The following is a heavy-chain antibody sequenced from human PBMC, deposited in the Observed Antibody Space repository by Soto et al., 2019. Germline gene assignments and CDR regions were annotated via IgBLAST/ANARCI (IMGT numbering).Heavy chain of an antibody. D-gene: IGHD6-13*01. J-gene: IGHJ4*02. CDR2: INNGGAIT. V-gene: IGHV3-23*01. CDR3: AKLRGSTWYLDQ. Sequence: EVQLLESGGGLVQPGESLRLSCAASEFTFTTYAMTWVRQAPEKGLEWVSSINNGGAITYYADSVKGRFTIFRDNSKNTLYLQMNSLTVEDTAVYYCAKLRGSTWYLDQWGQGTLVTVSS. CDR1: EFTFTTYA.